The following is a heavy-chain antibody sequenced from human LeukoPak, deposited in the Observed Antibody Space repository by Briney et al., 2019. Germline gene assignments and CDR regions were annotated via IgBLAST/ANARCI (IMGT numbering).Heavy chain of an antibody. CDR2: ISSSGSTI. J-gene: IGHJ5*02. CDR1: GFTFSSYE. V-gene: IGHV3-48*03. Sequence: GGSLRLSCAASGFTFSSYEMNWVRQAPGKGLEWVSYISSSGSTIYYADSVKGRFTISRDNSKNTLYLQMNSLRAEDTAVYYCAKDMAYSSSWYPEDPWGQGTLVTVSS. CDR3: AKDMAYSSSWYPEDP. D-gene: IGHD6-13*01.